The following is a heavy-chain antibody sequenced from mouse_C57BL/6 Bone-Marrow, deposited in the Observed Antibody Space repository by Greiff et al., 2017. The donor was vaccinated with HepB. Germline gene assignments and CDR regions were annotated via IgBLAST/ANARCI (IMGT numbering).Heavy chain of an antibody. J-gene: IGHJ4*01. CDR3: AREAVVDTQGAMDY. V-gene: IGHV5-17*01. CDR1: GFTFSDYG. D-gene: IGHD1-1*01. Sequence: EVHLVESGGGLVKPGGSLKLSCAASGFTFSDYGMHWVRQAPEKGLEWVAYISSGSSTIYYADTVKGRFTISRDNAKNTLFLQMTSLRSEDTAMYYCAREAVVDTQGAMDYWGQGTSVTVSS. CDR2: ISSGSSTI.